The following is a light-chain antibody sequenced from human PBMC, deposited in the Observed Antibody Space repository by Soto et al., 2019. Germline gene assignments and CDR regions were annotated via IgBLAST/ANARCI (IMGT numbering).Light chain of an antibody. V-gene: IGLV2-14*01. CDR1: SSDVGSYNF. Sequence: QSALTQPASVSGFPGQSITISCTGTSSDVGSYNFVSWYQQYPGKAPKLIIYQVTYRPSGVSNRFSGSKSGNTASLTISGRQAEDEADYYCTSFTSTSTWVFGGGTKVTVL. CDR2: QVT. CDR3: TSFTSTSTWV. J-gene: IGLJ3*02.